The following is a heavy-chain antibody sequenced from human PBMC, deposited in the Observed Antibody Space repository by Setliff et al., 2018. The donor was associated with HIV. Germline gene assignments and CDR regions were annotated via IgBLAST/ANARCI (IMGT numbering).Heavy chain of an antibody. J-gene: IGHJ3*02. CDR3: AREITYDYVWGSFRQGAFDI. CDR1: GGSISSYY. D-gene: IGHD3-16*01. CDR2: IYYSGST. Sequence: PSENLSLTCTVSGGSISSYYWSWIRQPPGKGLEWIGYIYYSGSTNYNPSLKSRVTISVDTSRNHFSLKLISVTAADTAVYYCAREITYDYVWGSFRQGAFDIWGQGTLVTVSS. V-gene: IGHV4-59*01.